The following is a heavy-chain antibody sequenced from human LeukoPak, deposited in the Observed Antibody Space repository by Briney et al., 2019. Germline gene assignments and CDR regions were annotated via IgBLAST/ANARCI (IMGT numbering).Heavy chain of an antibody. CDR1: GGSISSGGYY. V-gene: IGHV4-31*03. Sequence: SQTLSLTCTVSGGSISSGGYYWSWIRQHPGKGLEWIGYIYYSGSTYYNPSLKSRVTISVDTSKNQFSLKLSSVTAADTAVYYCARLNSYFSGVDYWGQGTLVTVSS. D-gene: IGHD2-8*02. CDR2: IYYSGST. CDR3: ARLNSYFSGVDY. J-gene: IGHJ4*02.